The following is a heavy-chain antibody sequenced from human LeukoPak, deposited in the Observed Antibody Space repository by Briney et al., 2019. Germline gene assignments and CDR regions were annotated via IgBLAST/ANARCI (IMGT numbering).Heavy chain of an antibody. V-gene: IGHV4-59*01. Sequence: SETLSLTCAVSGGSISSYYWSWLRQPPGKGLEWIGYIYYSGSTNYNPSLKSRVTISVDTSKNQFSLKLSSVTAADTAVYYCARGRWSFDYWGQGTLVTVSS. J-gene: IGHJ4*02. CDR2: IYYSGST. CDR3: ARGRWSFDY. CDR1: GGSISSYY.